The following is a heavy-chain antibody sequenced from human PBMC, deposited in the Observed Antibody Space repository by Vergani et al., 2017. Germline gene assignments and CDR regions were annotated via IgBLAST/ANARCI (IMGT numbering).Heavy chain of an antibody. CDR2: ISSDGGST. D-gene: IGHD3-22*01. V-gene: IGHV3-23*01. CDR1: GFTFSTYA. Sequence: EVQLLESGGGLVQPGGSLSLSCAASGFTFSTYAMTWVRQAPGKGLEWVSTISSDGGSTYYADSVKGRFTISRDNSKNTLSLQMNSLTAEDTAIYYCAGXQGTSAYYYGGFDYWGQGILVTVSS. CDR3: AGXQGTSAYYYGGFDY. J-gene: IGHJ4*02.